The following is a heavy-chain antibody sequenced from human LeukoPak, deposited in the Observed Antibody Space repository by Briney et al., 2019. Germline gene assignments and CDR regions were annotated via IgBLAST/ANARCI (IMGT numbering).Heavy chain of an antibody. J-gene: IGHJ4*02. V-gene: IGHV3-30*03. Sequence: GGSLRLSCAASGFTFSSYGMHWVRQAPGKGLEWVAVISYDGSNKYYADSVKGRFTISRDNAQNTLFLQMDSLRPEDTAAYYCVRSLRSADFWGQGTLVTVSS. CDR3: VRSLRSADF. CDR1: GFTFSSYG. CDR2: ISYDGSNK.